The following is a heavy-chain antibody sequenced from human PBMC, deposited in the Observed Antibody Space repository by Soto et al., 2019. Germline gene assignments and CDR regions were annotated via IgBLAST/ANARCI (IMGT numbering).Heavy chain of an antibody. Sequence: GGSLRLSCAASGFTFSSYAMSWVRQAPGKGLEWVSAISGSGGSTYYADSVKGRFTISRDNSKNTLYLQMNSLRAEDTAVYYCAKDLVLGYCSGGSCYTTANNDAFDIWGQGTMVTVSS. V-gene: IGHV3-23*01. CDR1: GFTFSSYA. CDR2: ISGSGGST. D-gene: IGHD2-15*01. CDR3: AKDLVLGYCSGGSCYTTANNDAFDI. J-gene: IGHJ3*02.